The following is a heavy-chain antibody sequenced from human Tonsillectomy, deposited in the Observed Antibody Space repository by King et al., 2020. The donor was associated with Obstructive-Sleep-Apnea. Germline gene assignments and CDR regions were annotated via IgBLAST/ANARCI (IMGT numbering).Heavy chain of an antibody. Sequence: QLQESGPGLVKPSETLSLTCAVSGGSFSSSSYDWGWIRQPPGKGPEWIGSIYYSGSTYYNPSLKSRVTISVDTSKNQFSLKLSSVTAADTAVYYCARERLWFGELLSSGWFDPWGQGTLVTVSS. D-gene: IGHD3-10*01. CDR2: IYYSGST. CDR3: ARERLWFGELLSSGWFDP. CDR1: GGSFSSSSYD. V-gene: IGHV4-39*07. J-gene: IGHJ5*02.